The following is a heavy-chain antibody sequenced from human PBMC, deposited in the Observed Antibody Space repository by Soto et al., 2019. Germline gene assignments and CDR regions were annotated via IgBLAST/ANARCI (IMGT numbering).Heavy chain of an antibody. J-gene: IGHJ6*02. Sequence: QVTLKESGPALVKPTETLTLTCTVSGFSLTTGKMGVSWIRQPPGKALECLAHIFSDNERSYSTSLQGRLTISKDTSGSQVVLSMTNVDPVDTATYYCARMNVDSYQFYYAMDVWGQGTTVTVSS. V-gene: IGHV2-26*01. CDR3: ARMNVDSYQFYYAMDV. CDR2: IFSDNER. D-gene: IGHD4-17*01. CDR1: GFSLTTGKMG.